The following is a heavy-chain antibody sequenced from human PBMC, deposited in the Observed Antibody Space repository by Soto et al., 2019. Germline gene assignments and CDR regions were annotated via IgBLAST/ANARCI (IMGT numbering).Heavy chain of an antibody. Sequence: ASVKVSCKASGYTFTGYYMHWVRQAPGQGLEWMGWINPNSGGTNYAQKFQGRVTMTRDTSISTAYMELSRLRSDDTAVYYCASTTGSGSYSAPYYYGMDVWGQGTKVTVSS. CDR1: GYTFTGYY. D-gene: IGHD3-10*01. V-gene: IGHV1-2*02. J-gene: IGHJ6*02. CDR2: INPNSGGT. CDR3: ASTTGSGSYSAPYYYGMDV.